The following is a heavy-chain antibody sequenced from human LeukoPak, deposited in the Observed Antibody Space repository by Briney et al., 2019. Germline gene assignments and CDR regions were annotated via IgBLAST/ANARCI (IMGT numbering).Heavy chain of an antibody. D-gene: IGHD5-12*01. CDR1: GFNFSSSG. J-gene: IGHJ4*02. CDR2: ISSWGDTT. CDR3: VQGGWLDY. V-gene: IGHV3-23*01. Sequence: GGSLRLSCAVSGFNFSSSGMTWVRQGPGEGLEWISVISSWGDTTNYADSVRARFTTSRDNSKNTLYLQMNSLSAEDTAIYYCVQGGWLDYWGQGTLVTVSS.